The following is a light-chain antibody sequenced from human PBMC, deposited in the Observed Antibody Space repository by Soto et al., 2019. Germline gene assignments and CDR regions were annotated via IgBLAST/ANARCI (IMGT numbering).Light chain of an antibody. CDR1: SSDVGGHNS. CDR3: SSYTSSSTLV. CDR2: DVV. J-gene: IGLJ1*01. Sequence: QSALTQPASVSGSPGQSITISCTGSSSDVGGHNSVAWYQHNPGKAPKLMIYDVVSRPSGVSSRFSGSRSGNTASLSISGLQAEDEADYYCSSYTSSSTLVFGTGTKVTVL. V-gene: IGLV2-14*01.